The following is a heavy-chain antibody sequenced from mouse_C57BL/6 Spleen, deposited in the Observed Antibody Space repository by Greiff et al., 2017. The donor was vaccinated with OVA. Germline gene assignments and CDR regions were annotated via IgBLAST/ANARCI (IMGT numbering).Heavy chain of an antibody. CDR1: GYTFTSYW. CDR3: ARYGDYYGSSRGYFDV. D-gene: IGHD1-1*01. Sequence: QVQLKQPGAELVKPGASVKLSCKASGYTFTSYWMHWVKQRPGRGLEWIGRIDPNSGGTKYNEKFKSKATLTVDKPSSTAYMQLSSLTSEDSAVYYCARYGDYYGSSRGYFDVWGTGTTVTVSS. J-gene: IGHJ1*03. V-gene: IGHV1-72*01. CDR2: IDPNSGGT.